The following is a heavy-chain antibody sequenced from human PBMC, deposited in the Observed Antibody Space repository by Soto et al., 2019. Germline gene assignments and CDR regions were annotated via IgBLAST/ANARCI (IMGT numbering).Heavy chain of an antibody. Sequence: GGSLRLSCAASGFTFSSYGMHWVRQAPGKGLEWVAVISYDGSNKYYADSVKGRFTISRDNSKNTLYLRMDSLRAEDTAVYYCAKEGRTPGGDYWFDPWGQGTLVTVSS. CDR2: ISYDGSNK. D-gene: IGHD2-21*02. CDR3: AKEGRTPGGDYWFDP. J-gene: IGHJ5*02. CDR1: GFTFSSYG. V-gene: IGHV3-30*18.